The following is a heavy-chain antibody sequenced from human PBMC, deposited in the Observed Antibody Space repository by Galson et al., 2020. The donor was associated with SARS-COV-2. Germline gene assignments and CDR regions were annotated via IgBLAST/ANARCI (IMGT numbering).Heavy chain of an antibody. J-gene: IGHJ4*02. CDR3: ARGARGYGDY. CDR2: VYHSGTT. D-gene: IGHD1-1*01. Sequence: ASETLSLTCSVSGYPIRSGYYWGWIRQPPGKGLEWIASVYHSGTTYYNPSLESRVTISVDTSNNQFSLRLSSVTAADTAVYYCARGARGYGDYWGQGRRVTVSS. CDR1: GYPIRSGYY. V-gene: IGHV4-38-2*02.